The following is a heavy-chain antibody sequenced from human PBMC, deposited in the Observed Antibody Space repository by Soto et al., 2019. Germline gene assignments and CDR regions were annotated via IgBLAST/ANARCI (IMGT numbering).Heavy chain of an antibody. V-gene: IGHV3-74*01. CDR1: GFTFSSYW. D-gene: IGHD5-18*01. J-gene: IGHJ6*02. CDR2: INSDGSST. Sequence: PGGSLRLSCAASGFTFSSYWMHWVRQAPGKGLVWVSRINSDGSSTSYADSVKGRFTISRDNAKNTLYLQMNSLRAEDTAVYYCAREDTHHYGMDVWGQGTTVTVSS. CDR3: AREDTHHYGMDV.